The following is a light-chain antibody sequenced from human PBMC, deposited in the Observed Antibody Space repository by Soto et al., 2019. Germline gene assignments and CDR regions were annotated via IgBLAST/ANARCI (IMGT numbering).Light chain of an antibody. CDR1: QSVSSN. V-gene: IGKV3-15*01. Sequence: EIVMTQSPATLSVSPGERATLSCRASQSVSSNLAWYQQKPGQAPSLLIYGASTRATGTPARFSGSGSGTDFTLTISSLESEDSAVYYCQQRSYWPPSTFGQGTRLEI. CDR2: GAS. J-gene: IGKJ5*01. CDR3: QQRSYWPPST.